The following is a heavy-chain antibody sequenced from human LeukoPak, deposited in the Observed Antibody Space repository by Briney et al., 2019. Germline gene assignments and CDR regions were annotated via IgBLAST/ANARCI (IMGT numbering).Heavy chain of an antibody. CDR1: GFSISSYG. CDR3: ATFLSPIA. Sequence: TGGSLRLSCAASGFSISSYGMSWVRQAPGKGLEWVSGISGSGGNTYYADSVKGRFTISRDNSKNTLYLQMNSLRAEDTAVYYCATFLSPIAWGQGTLVTVSS. D-gene: IGHD3-3*02. V-gene: IGHV3-23*01. J-gene: IGHJ5*02. CDR2: ISGSGGNT.